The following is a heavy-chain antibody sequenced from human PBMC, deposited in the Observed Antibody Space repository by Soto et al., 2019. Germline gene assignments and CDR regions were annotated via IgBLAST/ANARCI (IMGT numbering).Heavy chain of an antibody. V-gene: IGHV1-18*01. J-gene: IGHJ3*02. CDR2: ISAYNDNT. CDR1: GYTFTSYG. CDR3: ASSMIVVAPSAFDI. Sequence: GASVKVSCKASGYTFTSYGISWVRQAPGQRLEWKGWISAYNDNTNYAQKHQGRVTITTDTSTSTAYMELRSLSSVDTSVYYCASSMIVVAPSAFDIWGQGTMVTVSS. D-gene: IGHD3-22*01.